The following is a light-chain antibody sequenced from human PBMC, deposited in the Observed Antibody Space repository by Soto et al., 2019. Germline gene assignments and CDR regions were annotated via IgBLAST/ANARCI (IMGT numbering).Light chain of an antibody. CDR1: SSDVGGYNY. V-gene: IGLV2-14*01. CDR2: DVS. Sequence: QSALTQPASVSGSPGQSITISCPGNSSDVGGYNYVSWYQQHPGKAPKLMIYDVSNRPSGVSNRFSGSKSGNTASLTISGRQAEDEADYYCSSYTSSSTLVFGGGTKLTVL. J-gene: IGLJ2*01. CDR3: SSYTSSSTLV.